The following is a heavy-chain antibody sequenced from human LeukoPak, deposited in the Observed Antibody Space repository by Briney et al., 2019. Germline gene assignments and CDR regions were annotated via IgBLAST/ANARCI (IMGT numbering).Heavy chain of an antibody. J-gene: IGHJ4*02. CDR1: GGSFSGYY. CDR3: ARSYYYGRMSGYYFDY. Sequence: SETLSLTCAVYGGSFSGYYWSWIRQPPGKGLEWIGEINHSGSTNYNPSLKSRVTISVDTSKNQFSLKLSSVTAADTAVYYCARSYYYGRMSGYYFDYWGQGTLVTVSS. V-gene: IGHV4-34*01. CDR2: INHSGST. D-gene: IGHD3-10*01.